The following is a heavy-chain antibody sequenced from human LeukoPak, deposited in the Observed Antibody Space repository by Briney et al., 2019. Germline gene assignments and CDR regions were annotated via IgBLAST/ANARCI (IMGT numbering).Heavy chain of an antibody. CDR2: IKQDGSEK. V-gene: IGHV3-7*03. J-gene: IGHJ2*01. D-gene: IGHD3-3*01. CDR1: GFTFSTDW. Sequence: PGGSLRLSCAASGFTFSTDWINWVRQAPGKGLEWVANIKQDGSEKYYVDSVKGRFTLSRDSAKNSLYLQMNSLRAEDTAVYYCARAEWSNWYFDLWGRGTLVTVSS. CDR3: ARAEWSNWYFDL.